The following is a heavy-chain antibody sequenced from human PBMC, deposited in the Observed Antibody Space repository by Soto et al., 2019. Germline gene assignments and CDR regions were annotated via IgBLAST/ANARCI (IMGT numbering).Heavy chain of an antibody. Sequence: QVQLVESGGGVVQPGRSLRLSCAASGFTFSSYAMHWVRQAPGKGLEWVAVISYDGSNKYYADSVKGRFTISRDNSKNSLYQQMISLRTEDTAVYYCARDATSQLWLFAYWGQGTLVTVSS. D-gene: IGHD5-18*01. V-gene: IGHV3-30-3*01. CDR2: ISYDGSNK. CDR3: ARDATSQLWLFAY. J-gene: IGHJ4*02. CDR1: GFTFSSYA.